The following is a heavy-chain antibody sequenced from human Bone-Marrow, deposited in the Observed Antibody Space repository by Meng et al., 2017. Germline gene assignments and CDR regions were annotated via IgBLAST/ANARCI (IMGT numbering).Heavy chain of an antibody. Sequence: GESLKISCAASGFTFSSYWMHWVRQAPGKGLVWVSRINSDGSSTSYADSVKGRFTISRDNAKNTLYLQMNSLRAEDTAVYYCARVYYDGSGYPGYWGQGTLVTVSS. J-gene: IGHJ4*02. CDR2: INSDGSST. CDR1: GFTFSSYW. V-gene: IGHV3-74*01. CDR3: ARVYYDGSGYPGY. D-gene: IGHD3-22*01.